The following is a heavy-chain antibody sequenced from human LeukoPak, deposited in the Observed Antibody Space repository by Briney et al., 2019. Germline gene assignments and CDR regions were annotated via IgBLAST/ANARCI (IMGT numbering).Heavy chain of an antibody. D-gene: IGHD2-2*01. V-gene: IGHV3-66*04. CDR1: GFTFSNAW. CDR2: IYSGGGT. CDR3: ARLPAYCSSTSCYYDY. J-gene: IGHJ4*02. Sequence: GGSLRLSCAASGFTFSNAWMSWVRQAPGKGLEWVSVIYSGGGTYYADSVKGRFTISRDNAKNSVFLQMNSLRAEDTAVYYCARLPAYCSSTSCYYDYWGQGTLVTVSS.